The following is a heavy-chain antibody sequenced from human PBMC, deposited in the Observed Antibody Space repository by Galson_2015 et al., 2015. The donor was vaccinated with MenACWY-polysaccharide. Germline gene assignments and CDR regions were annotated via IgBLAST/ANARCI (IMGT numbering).Heavy chain of an antibody. CDR3: AKDRPPRGLTKYYYGMDV. J-gene: IGHJ6*02. CDR2: ISYDGSNT. CDR1: GFSFSGFG. D-gene: IGHD3-10*01. Sequence: SLRLSCAASGFSFSGFGSSDYAMHWVRQTPGKGLEWLAVISYDGSNTYYADSVKGRFTIARDNSKNTVYLQMHSLRGEDTAVYYCAKDRPPRGLTKYYYGMDVWGQGTTVIVSS. V-gene: IGHV3-30*18.